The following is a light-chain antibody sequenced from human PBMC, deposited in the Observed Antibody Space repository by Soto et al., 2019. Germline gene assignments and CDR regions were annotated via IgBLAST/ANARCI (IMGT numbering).Light chain of an antibody. CDR3: QQYGSSELT. V-gene: IGKV3-20*01. CDR1: QSVSSSY. J-gene: IGKJ4*01. Sequence: EIVLTQSPGTLSLSPGERATLSCRASQSVSSSYLAWYQQKPGQAPRLLIYGASSRATGIPDMFSGSGSATDFTLTISRLEPEEFAVYYCQQYGSSELTFGGGTKVEIK. CDR2: GAS.